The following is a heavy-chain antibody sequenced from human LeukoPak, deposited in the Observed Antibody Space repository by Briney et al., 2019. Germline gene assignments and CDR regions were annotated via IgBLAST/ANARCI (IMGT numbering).Heavy chain of an antibody. CDR3: ARDERPYYDSSGTLGAFDI. J-gene: IGHJ3*02. V-gene: IGHV4-34*01. Sequence: SETLSPTCAVYGGSFSGYYWSWIRQPPGKGLEWIGEINHSGSTNYNPSLKSRVTISVDTSKNQFSLKLSSVTAADTAVYYCARDERPYYDSSGTLGAFDIWGQGTMVTVSS. D-gene: IGHD3-22*01. CDR2: INHSGST. CDR1: GGSFSGYY.